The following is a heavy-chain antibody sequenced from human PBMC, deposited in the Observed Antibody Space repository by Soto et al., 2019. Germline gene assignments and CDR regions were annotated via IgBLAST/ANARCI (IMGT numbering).Heavy chain of an antibody. V-gene: IGHV4-4*02. D-gene: IGHD4-17*01. CDR2: IYHSGST. Sequence: SETLSLTCAVSGGSISSSNWWSWVRQPPGKGLEWIGEIYHSGSTNYNPSLKSRVTISVDKSKNQFSLKLSSVTAADTAVYYCARETDSYGDYYFDYWGQGTLVTAPQ. CDR3: ARETDSYGDYYFDY. CDR1: GGSISSSNW. J-gene: IGHJ4*02.